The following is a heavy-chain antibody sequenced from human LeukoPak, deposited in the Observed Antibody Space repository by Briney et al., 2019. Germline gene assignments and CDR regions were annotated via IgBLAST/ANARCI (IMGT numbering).Heavy chain of an antibody. CDR1: GFSFSSYG. V-gene: IGHV3-33*06. J-gene: IGHJ4*02. CDR3: AKADWYDHGDY. CDR2: IWYDGGNK. D-gene: IGHD1-1*01. Sequence: PGGSLRLSCAASGFSFSSYGMHWVRQAPGKGLEWVAVIWYDGGNKYYADSVKGRFTISRDNSKNTLYLQMNSLRAEDTAVYYCAKADWYDHGDYWGQGTLVTVSS.